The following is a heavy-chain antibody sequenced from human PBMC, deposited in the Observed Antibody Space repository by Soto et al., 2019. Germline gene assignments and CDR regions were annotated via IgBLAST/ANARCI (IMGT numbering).Heavy chain of an antibody. CDR3: ASLYCSGGSCYSGSYYYYGMDV. CDR1: GGSISSSSYY. V-gene: IGHV4-39*01. D-gene: IGHD2-15*01. Sequence: QLQLQESGPGLVKPSETLSLTCTVSGGSISSSSYYWGWIRQPPGKGLEWIGSIYYSGSTYYNPSLERRVTKTVDTSNNHFSLKLRAVTAADTAVYYCASLYCSGGSCYSGSYYYYGMDVWGQGTTVTVSS. CDR2: IYYSGST. J-gene: IGHJ6*02.